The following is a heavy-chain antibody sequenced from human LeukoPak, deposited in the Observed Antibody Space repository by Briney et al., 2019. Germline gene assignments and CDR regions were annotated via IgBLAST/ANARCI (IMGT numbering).Heavy chain of an antibody. CDR2: ISSSNSYI. V-gene: IGHV3-21*01. CDR1: GFTFSSYS. D-gene: IGHD3-16*02. Sequence: PGGSLRLSCAASGFTFSSYSMNWVRQAPGKGLEWVSSISSSNSYIYYADSVKGRFTISRDNAKNSLYLQMNSLRAEDTAVYYCARATTFGGVIVIPRGYYYYGMDVWGQGTTVTVSS. CDR3: ARATTFGGVIVIPRGYYYYGMDV. J-gene: IGHJ6*02.